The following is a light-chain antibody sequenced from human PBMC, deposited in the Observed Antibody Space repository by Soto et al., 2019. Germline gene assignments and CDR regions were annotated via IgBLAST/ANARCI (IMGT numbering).Light chain of an antibody. CDR2: GAS. J-gene: IGKJ4*01. Sequence: EIVLTQSPGTLSLSPGERATLSCRASQSVSSSYLAWYQQKPGQAPRPLIYGASSRATGIPDRFSGSGSGTDFTLTISRLEPEDFAVYYCQQYGSSQTFGGGTKVALK. CDR1: QSVSSSY. CDR3: QQYGSSQT. V-gene: IGKV3-20*01.